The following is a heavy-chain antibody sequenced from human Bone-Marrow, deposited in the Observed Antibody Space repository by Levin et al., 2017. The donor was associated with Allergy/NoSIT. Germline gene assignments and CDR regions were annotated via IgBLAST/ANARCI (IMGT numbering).Heavy chain of an antibody. V-gene: IGHV4-59*01. CDR2: IYYSGST. J-gene: IGHJ6*02. CDR1: GGSISSSH. Sequence: SQTLSLTCTVSGGSISSSHWSWIRQPPGKGLEWIGYIYYSGSTNYNPSLKSRVTISVDTSKNQFSLTLNSVTAADTAVYYCARDRVVTSGGTYYYYGMAVWGQGTTVTVSS. D-gene: IGHD2-21*02. CDR3: ARDRVVTSGGTYYYYGMAV.